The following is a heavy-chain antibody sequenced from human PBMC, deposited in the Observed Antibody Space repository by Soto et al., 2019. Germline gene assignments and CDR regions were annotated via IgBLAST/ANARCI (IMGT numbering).Heavy chain of an antibody. Sequence: GESLKISCKASGYSFSNYYITWVRQMPGKGLEWIGRIDPSDSYTHYSPSFQGHVTISTDKSISTAYLQWSSLKASDTAMYYCARRAHMSRRGETFSCYYYGMDVWGQGTTVTVSS. CDR1: GYSFSNYY. V-gene: IGHV5-10-1*01. D-gene: IGHD3-16*01. CDR2: IDPSDSYT. CDR3: ARRAHMSRRGETFSCYYYGMDV. J-gene: IGHJ6*02.